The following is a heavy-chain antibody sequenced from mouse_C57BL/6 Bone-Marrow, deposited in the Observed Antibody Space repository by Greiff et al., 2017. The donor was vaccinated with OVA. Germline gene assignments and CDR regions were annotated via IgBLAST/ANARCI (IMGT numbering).Heavy chain of an antibody. CDR1: GYSITSGYY. CDR2: ISYDGSN. V-gene: IGHV3-6*01. Sequence: EVQLQESGPGLVKPSQSLSLTCSVTGYSITSGYYWNWIRQFPGNKLEWMGYISYDGSNNYNPSLKNRISITRDTSKNQFFLKLNSVTTEDTATYYCARSDDSRAWFAYWGQGTLVTVSA. J-gene: IGHJ3*01. CDR3: ARSDDSRAWFAY. D-gene: IGHD2-4*01.